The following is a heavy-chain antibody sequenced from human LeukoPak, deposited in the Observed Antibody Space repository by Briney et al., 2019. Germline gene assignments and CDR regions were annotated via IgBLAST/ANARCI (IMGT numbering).Heavy chain of an antibody. CDR3: ARQRGYSYGYFDF. D-gene: IGHD5-18*01. J-gene: IGHJ4*02. Sequence: GESLRISSKGSGYSFTNHWISGVRQMPGKGLEWLGRIDPSDSYTSYSPSFQGHVTISADKSISTAYLQWSSLQASDTAMYYCARQRGYSYGYFDFWGQGTLVTVSS. V-gene: IGHV5-10-1*01. CDR1: GYSFTNHW. CDR2: IDPSDSYT.